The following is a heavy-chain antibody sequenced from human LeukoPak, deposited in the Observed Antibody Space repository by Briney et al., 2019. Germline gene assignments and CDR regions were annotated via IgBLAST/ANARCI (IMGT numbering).Heavy chain of an antibody. CDR3: ARVGGNRPWYFDL. V-gene: IGHV3-53*01. CDR1: GFSVSSNY. CDR2: IYSGGST. D-gene: IGHD4-23*01. J-gene: IGHJ2*01. Sequence: GGSLRLSCAAYGFSVSSNYMSWVRQAPGKGLEWVSVIYSGGSTYYAGSVKGRFTISRDNSKNTLYLQMNSLRAEDTAVYYCARVGGNRPWYFDLWGRGTLVTVSS.